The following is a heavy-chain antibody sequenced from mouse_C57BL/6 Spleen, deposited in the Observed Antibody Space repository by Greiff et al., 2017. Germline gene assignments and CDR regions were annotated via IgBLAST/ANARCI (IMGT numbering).Heavy chain of an antibody. J-gene: IGHJ4*01. V-gene: IGHV3-6*01. D-gene: IGHD1-1*01. Sequence: EVKLVESGPGLVKPSQSLSLTCSVTGYSITSGYYWNWIRQFPGNKLEWMGYISYDGSNNYNPSLKNPISITRDTSKNQFFLKLNSLTTEDTATYCCTRPSKGVARDAMDYWGQGTSVTVSS. CDR1: GYSITSGYY. CDR3: TRPSKGVARDAMDY. CDR2: ISYDGSN.